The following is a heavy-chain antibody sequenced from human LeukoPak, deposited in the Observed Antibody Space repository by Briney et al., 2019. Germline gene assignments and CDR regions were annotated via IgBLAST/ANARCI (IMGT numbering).Heavy chain of an antibody. V-gene: IGHV4-59*12. Sequence: SETLSLTCTVSGGSISSYYWSWIRQPPGKGLEWIGYIYYSGSTNYNPSLKSRVTISVDTSKNQFSLKLSSVTAADTAVYYCAGDYYDSSGPRPSLLYWGQGTLVTVSS. CDR2: IYYSGST. CDR1: GGSISSYY. CDR3: AGDYYDSSGPRPSLLY. D-gene: IGHD3-22*01. J-gene: IGHJ4*02.